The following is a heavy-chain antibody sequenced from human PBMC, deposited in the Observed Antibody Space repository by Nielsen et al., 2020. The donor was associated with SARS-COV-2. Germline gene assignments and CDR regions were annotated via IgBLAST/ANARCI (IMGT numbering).Heavy chain of an antibody. V-gene: IGHV3-23*01. Sequence: GGSLRLSCAASGFTFSSYAMSWVRQAPGKGLEWVSAISGSGGSTYYADSVKGRFTISRDNSKNTLYLQMNSLRAEDTAVYYCAKESAWGWLLPRTEYFQHWGQGTLVTVSS. J-gene: IGHJ1*01. CDR3: AKESAWGWLLPRTEYFQH. CDR1: GFTFSSYA. CDR2: ISGSGGST. D-gene: IGHD3-22*01.